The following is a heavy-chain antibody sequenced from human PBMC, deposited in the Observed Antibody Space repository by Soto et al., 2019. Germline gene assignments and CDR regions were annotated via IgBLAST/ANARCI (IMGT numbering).Heavy chain of an antibody. CDR3: ARGSGSFVYGMDV. Sequence: QVQLVQSGAEVKKPGASVKVSCNASGYTLSDYLMHWVRQAPGQGLEWMGTINPRGGSTRYAEKFQGRGTMTSDTSTSTIFLELSSLRSDDTAVFYCARGSGSFVYGMDVWGQGTTVTVSS. CDR1: GYTLSDYL. V-gene: IGHV1-46*01. CDR2: INPRGGST. D-gene: IGHD3-10*01. J-gene: IGHJ6*02.